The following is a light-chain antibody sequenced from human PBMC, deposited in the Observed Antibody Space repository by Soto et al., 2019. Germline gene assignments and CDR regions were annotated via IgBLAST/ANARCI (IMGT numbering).Light chain of an antibody. CDR2: DAS. CDR3: QQYETFSGT. V-gene: IGKV1-5*01. J-gene: IGKJ1*01. CDR1: QSVSGW. Sequence: DIQMTHSPPTLSPSLGETSTVTCRASQSVSGWLAWYQQKPGEAPKLLIYDASALPRGVPSRFSGSGSGTKFTLTIASLQPDDFATYYCQQYETFSGTFGPGTKVDIK.